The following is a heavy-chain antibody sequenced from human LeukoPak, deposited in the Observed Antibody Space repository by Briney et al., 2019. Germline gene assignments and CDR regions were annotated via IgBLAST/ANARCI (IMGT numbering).Heavy chain of an antibody. CDR2: IYYSGST. D-gene: IGHD6-13*01. CDR3: ARGLRIAAAGADAFDI. V-gene: IGHV4-39*01. CDR1: GGPISSSSYY. Sequence: SETLSLTCTVSGGPISSSSYYWGWIRQPPGKGLEWIGSIYYSGSTYYNPSLKSRVTISVDTSKNQFSLKLSSVTAADTAVYYCARGLRIAAAGADAFDIWGQGTMVTVSS. J-gene: IGHJ3*02.